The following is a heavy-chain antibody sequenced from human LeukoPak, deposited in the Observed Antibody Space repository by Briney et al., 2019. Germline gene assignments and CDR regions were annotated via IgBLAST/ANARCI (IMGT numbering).Heavy chain of an antibody. V-gene: IGHV1-8*01. Sequence: EASVKVSCKASGYTFTSYDINWVRQATGQGLEWMGWMNPNSGNTGYARKFQGRVTMTRNTSISTAYMELSSLRSEDTAVYYCARGWYYDFWSGYYVWTYFDYWGQGTLVTVSS. CDR1: GYTFTSYD. J-gene: IGHJ4*02. CDR2: MNPNSGNT. D-gene: IGHD3-3*01. CDR3: ARGWYYDFWSGYYVWTYFDY.